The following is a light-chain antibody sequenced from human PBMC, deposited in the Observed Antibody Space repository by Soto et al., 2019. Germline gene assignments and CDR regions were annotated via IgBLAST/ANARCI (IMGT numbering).Light chain of an antibody. J-gene: IGKJ1*01. CDR1: QSISSY. Sequence: DIQMTHTPSSPSASVGDSVTITCRASQSISSYLNWYQRKTGKAPKXLIYAASSLQSGVPSRFSGSGSGTDFTLNICCLKPEDGATDEGQQRYSTQWTFCQGTKVDI. V-gene: IGKV1-39*01. CDR3: QQRYSTQWT. CDR2: AAS.